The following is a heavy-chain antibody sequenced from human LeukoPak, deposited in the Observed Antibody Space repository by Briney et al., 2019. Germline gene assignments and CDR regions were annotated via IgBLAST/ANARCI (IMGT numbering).Heavy chain of an antibody. Sequence: GSLRLSCAASGFSLSTYWMSWVRQAPGKGLEWVSAISGSGGSTYYADSVKGRFTISRDNSKNTLYLQMNSLRAEDTAVYYCAKVVSGWYAYYFDYWGQGTLVTVSS. V-gene: IGHV3-23*01. CDR2: ISGSGGST. J-gene: IGHJ4*02. CDR3: AKVVSGWYAYYFDY. CDR1: GFSLSTYW. D-gene: IGHD6-19*01.